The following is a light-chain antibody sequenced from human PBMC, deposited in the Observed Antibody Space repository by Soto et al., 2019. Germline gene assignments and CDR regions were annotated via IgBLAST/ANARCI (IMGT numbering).Light chain of an antibody. CDR3: QSYDSSLSAWV. CDR1: SSNIGAPYD. V-gene: IGLV1-40*01. Sequence: VLTQPPSVSGAPGQRVTISCSGSSSNIGAPYDVHWYQHLPGTAPKLLLSGNDNRPSGVPDRFSGSRSGTSASLAITGLQAEDEADYYCQSYDSSLSAWVFGGGTKLTVL. CDR2: GND. J-gene: IGLJ3*02.